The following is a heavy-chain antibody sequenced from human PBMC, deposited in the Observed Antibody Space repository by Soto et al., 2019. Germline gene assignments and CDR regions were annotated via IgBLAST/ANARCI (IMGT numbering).Heavy chain of an antibody. V-gene: IGHV4-34*01. J-gene: IGHJ4*02. CDR2: INHSGST. CDR1: GGSFSGYY. Sequence: QVQLQQWGAGLLKPSETLSLTCAVYGGSFSGYYWSWIRQPPGKGLEWIGEINHSGSTNYNPSLKRRVTMSVDTAKNQFSLKLSSVAAADTAVYYCARGPLDNWGQGTLVTVSS. CDR3: ARGPLDN.